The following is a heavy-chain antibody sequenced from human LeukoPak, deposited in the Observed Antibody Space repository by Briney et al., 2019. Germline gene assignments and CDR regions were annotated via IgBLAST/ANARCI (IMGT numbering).Heavy chain of an antibody. Sequence: ASVKVSCKASGYTFTNYFMHWVRLAPGQGLVWVGIINPSGSSTNYAQKFQGRVTITADESTSTAYMELSSLRSEDTAVYYCASDPVTTWDNYFDYWGQGTLVTVSS. CDR2: INPSGSST. V-gene: IGHV1-46*01. CDR1: GYTFTNYF. J-gene: IGHJ4*02. D-gene: IGHD4-17*01. CDR3: ASDPVTTWDNYFDY.